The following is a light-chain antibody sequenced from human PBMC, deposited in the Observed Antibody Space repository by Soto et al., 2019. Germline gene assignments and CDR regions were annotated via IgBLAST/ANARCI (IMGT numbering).Light chain of an antibody. V-gene: IGKV2-30*01. J-gene: IGKJ1*01. CDR1: QSLVSSDGNTY. CDR2: KVS. CDR3: MQGTHWPRT. Sequence: DVVMTQSPLSLPVTLGQPASISCRSSQSLVSSDGNTYLNWFHQRPGQSPRRLIYKVSNRDSGVPDRFSGRGSGTDFTLKISRVEAEDVGVYCMQGTHWPRTFGQGTKVEIK.